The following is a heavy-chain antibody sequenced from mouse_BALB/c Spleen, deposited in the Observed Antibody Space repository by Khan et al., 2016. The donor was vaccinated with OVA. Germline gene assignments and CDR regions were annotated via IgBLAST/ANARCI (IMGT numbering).Heavy chain of an antibody. V-gene: IGHV1S137*01. D-gene: IGHD3-1*01. CDR1: GYTFTDYA. CDR2: ISTNTGYT. CDR3: RRGHCCNY. J-gene: IGHJ2*01. Sequence: QIQLVQSGPEVVRPGVSVKISCKGSGYTFTDYAMHWVKQSHAKSLEWIGLISTNTGYTNYNQNFKGKATMTVDKSSSTAYMELARLTSEDSGIYYCRRGHCCNYWGQGTTLTVSS.